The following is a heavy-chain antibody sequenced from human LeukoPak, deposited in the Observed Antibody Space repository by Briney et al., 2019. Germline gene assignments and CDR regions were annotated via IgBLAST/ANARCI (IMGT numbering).Heavy chain of an antibody. D-gene: IGHD1-26*01. V-gene: IGHV3-33*01. CDR2: IWYDGSNE. CDR1: GFTFSRYG. Sequence: GRSLRLSCAASGFTFSRYGMHWVRQAPGKGLEWVAVIWYDGSNEGYVESVKGRFTISRDNSKSTLYLQMNSLRAEDTAVYYCARGNIVGATAFEHWGRGTLVSVSS. J-gene: IGHJ4*02. CDR3: ARGNIVGATAFEH.